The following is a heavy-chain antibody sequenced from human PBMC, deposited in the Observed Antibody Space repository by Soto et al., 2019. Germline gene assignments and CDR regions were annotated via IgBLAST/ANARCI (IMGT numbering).Heavy chain of an antibody. V-gene: IGHV1-18*01. D-gene: IGHD3-10*01. CDR1: GYNFINYG. J-gene: IGHJ4*02. CDR3: VRDLDGSGSYYTDY. CDR2: IRVHKGNT. Sequence: ASVKVSCKASGYNFINYGITWVRQAPGQGLEWMGWIRVHKGNTNYAQKFQGRVTMSTDTPTSTAYMELRSLRPDDTAVYYCVRDLDGSGSYYTDYWGPGTLVTVSS.